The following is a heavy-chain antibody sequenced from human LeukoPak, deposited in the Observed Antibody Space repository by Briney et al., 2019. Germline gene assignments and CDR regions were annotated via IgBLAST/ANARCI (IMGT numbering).Heavy chain of an antibody. CDR2: IKKDGSEK. V-gene: IGHV3-7*01. J-gene: IGHJ4*02. D-gene: IGHD3-10*01. Sequence: GGSLRLSCAASGFTFSSYWMSWVRQAPGKGLEWVANIKKDGSEKYYVDSVKGRFTISRDNAKNSLYLQMNSLRAEDTAVYYCAKDRRDYYGSGSYLKPSLVDYWGQGTLVTVSS. CDR1: GFTFSSYW. CDR3: AKDRRDYYGSGSYLKPSLVDY.